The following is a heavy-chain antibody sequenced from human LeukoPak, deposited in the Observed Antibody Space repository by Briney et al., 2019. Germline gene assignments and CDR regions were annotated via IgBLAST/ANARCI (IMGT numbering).Heavy chain of an antibody. J-gene: IGHJ4*02. CDR2: IRYDGSNK. CDR1: GFTFSSYG. D-gene: IGHD5-24*01. Sequence: PGGSLRLSCAASGFTFSSYGMHWVRQAPGKGLEWVAFIRYDGSNKYYADSAKGRFTISRDNSKNTLYLQMNSLRAEDTAVYYCAVMAREGQDQYYFDYWGQGTLVTVSS. V-gene: IGHV3-30*02. CDR3: AVMAREGQDQYYFDY.